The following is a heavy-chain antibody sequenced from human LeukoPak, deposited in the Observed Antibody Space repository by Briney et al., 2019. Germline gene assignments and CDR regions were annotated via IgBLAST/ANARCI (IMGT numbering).Heavy chain of an antibody. CDR3: ARISYGGQFDY. CDR2: IWYDGSNK. Sequence: GRSLRLSCAASGFTFSSYGMHWVRQAPGKGLEWVAVIWYDGSNKYYADSVKGRFTISRDNSKNTLYLQMNSLRAEDTAVYYCARISYGGQFDYWGQGTLVTVSS. V-gene: IGHV3-33*01. CDR1: GFTFSSYG. J-gene: IGHJ4*02. D-gene: IGHD4-23*01.